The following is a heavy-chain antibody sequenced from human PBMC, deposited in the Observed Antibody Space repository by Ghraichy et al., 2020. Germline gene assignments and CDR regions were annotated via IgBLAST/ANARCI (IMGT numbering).Heavy chain of an antibody. D-gene: IGHD6-13*01. CDR1: GFTFSSYG. Sequence: GGSLRLSCAASGFTFSSYGMHWVRQAPGKGLEWVAFIRYDGSNKYYADSVKGRFTISRDNSKNTLYLQMNSLRAEDTAVYYCARLKGAAGMGLDYWGQGTMVTVSS. CDR2: IRYDGSNK. J-gene: IGHJ4*02. CDR3: ARLKGAAGMGLDY. V-gene: IGHV3-30*02.